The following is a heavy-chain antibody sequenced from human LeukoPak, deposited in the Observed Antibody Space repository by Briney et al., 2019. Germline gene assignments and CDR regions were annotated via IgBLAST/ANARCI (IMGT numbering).Heavy chain of an antibody. D-gene: IGHD2-15*01. J-gene: IGHJ4*02. CDR1: GGSISSYY. CDR3: ARDKGYCSGGSCYPFDY. V-gene: IGHV4-59*12. CDR2: IYYSGST. Sequence: SETLSLTCTVSGGSISSYYWSWIRQPPGKGLEWIGYIYYSGSTNYNPSLKSRVTISVDTSKNQFSLKLSSVTAADTAVYYCARDKGYCSGGSCYPFDYWGQGTLVTVSS.